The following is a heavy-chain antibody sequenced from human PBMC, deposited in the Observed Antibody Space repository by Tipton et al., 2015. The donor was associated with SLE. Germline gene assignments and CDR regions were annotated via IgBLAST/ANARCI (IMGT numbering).Heavy chain of an antibody. D-gene: IGHD6-19*01. V-gene: IGHV1-2*06. Sequence: QVQLVQSGPEVKKPGASVKVSCKASGYTFSGYFMHWVRLAPGQGLEWMGRINPNGGATNYLQKFQGRVIMSRDKSTSTAYMELTSLRSDDTAVYYCARGYSDSDWYGPDYWGQGTLVTVSS. CDR2: INPNGGAT. J-gene: IGHJ4*02. CDR1: GYTFSGYF. CDR3: ARGYSDSDWYGPDY.